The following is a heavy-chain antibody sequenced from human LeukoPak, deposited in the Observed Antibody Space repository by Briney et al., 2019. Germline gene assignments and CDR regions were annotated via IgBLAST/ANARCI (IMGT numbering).Heavy chain of an antibody. D-gene: IGHD4-17*01. CDR3: AKPQMTTVTTTPGD. CDR1: GFPLSSHA. V-gene: IGHV3-23*01. Sequence: PGGSLRLSCAASGFPLSSHAMSWVRQAPGKGLEWVSATSSSDAGTYYADSVKGRFTISRDNSKNTLYLQMNSLRAEDTAVYYCAKPQMTTVTTTPGDWGQGTLVTVSS. CDR2: TSSSDAGT. J-gene: IGHJ4*02.